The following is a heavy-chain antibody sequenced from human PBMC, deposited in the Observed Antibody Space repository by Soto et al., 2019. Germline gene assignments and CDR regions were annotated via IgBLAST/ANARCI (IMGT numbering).Heavy chain of an antibody. J-gene: IGHJ4*02. Sequence: SETLSRTCTVSGGSISSYYWSWIRQPPGKGLEWIGYIYYSGSTTYNPSLKSRVPISVDTSKSKLSLTLRSVNAAATAVSYCERARGRGFNSNYFAYWGQGNLVNASS. CDR2: IYYSGST. D-gene: IGHD3-16*01. CDR1: GGSISSYY. V-gene: IGHV4-59*01. CDR3: ERARGRGFNSNYFAY.